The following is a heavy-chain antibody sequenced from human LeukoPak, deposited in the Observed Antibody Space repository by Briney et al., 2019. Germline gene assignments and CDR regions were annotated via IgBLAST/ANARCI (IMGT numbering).Heavy chain of an antibody. V-gene: IGHV3-48*03. CDR2: ISSSGSTI. Sequence: PGGSLRLSRAASGFTFSSYEMNWVRQAPGKGLEWVSYISSSGSTIYYADSVKGRFTISRDNAKNSLYLQMNSLSAEDTAVYYCARDPTGWSGACGGGGPLVPVSS. D-gene: IGHD6-19*01. CDR3: ARDPTGWSGAC. CDR1: GFTFSSYE. J-gene: IGHJ4*02.